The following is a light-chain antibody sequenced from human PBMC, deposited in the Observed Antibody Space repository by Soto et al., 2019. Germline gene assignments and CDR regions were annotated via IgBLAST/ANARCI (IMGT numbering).Light chain of an antibody. CDR3: QQYNNWPLT. CDR2: GAS. V-gene: IGKV3-15*01. CDR1: QSVSSN. Sequence: EIVMTQSPATLSVSPGERATLSCRASQSVSSNLAWYQQKPGQAPRLLIYGASTRATGIPARFSGSGSGTEFTLTISSLQSEDFAVYYCQQYNNWPLTVGGGTQVDSK. J-gene: IGKJ4*01.